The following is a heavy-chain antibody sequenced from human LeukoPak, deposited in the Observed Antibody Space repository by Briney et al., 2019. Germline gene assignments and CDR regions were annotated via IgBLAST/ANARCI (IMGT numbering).Heavy chain of an antibody. D-gene: IGHD3-10*01. CDR1: GFTFSSYS. Sequence: GGSLRLSCAASGFTFSSYSMNWVRQAPGRGLEWVSYISSSSSTIYYADSVKGRFTISRDNAKNSLYLQMNSLRAEDTAVYYCAKSGPFYYGSRWGQGTLVTVSS. J-gene: IGHJ4*02. CDR3: AKSGPFYYGSR. V-gene: IGHV3-48*04. CDR2: ISSSSSTI.